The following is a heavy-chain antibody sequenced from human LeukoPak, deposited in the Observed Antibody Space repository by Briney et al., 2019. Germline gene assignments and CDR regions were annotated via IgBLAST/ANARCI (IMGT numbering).Heavy chain of an antibody. Sequence: GGSLRLSCAASGLTVSSTYMSWVRQAPGKGLEWVSLIYSSGSTYYADSVKGRFTISRDNSKNTLFLQMNSLTAEDTAMYYCTRTFLSGDGYKVGYFDYWGQGTLVIVSS. D-gene: IGHD5-24*01. CDR2: IYSSGST. CDR3: TRTFLSGDGYKVGYFDY. V-gene: IGHV3-53*01. J-gene: IGHJ4*02. CDR1: GLTVSSTY.